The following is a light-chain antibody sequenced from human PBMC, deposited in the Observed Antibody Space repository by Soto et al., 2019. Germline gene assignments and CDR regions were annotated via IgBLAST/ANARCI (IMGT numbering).Light chain of an antibody. Sequence: QPVLTQSPSASASLGASVKLTCTLSSGHSSYAIAWHQQQPEKGPRYLMKLNSDGSHSKGDGIPDRFSGSSSGAERYLTISSLQSEDEGDDYCQTWGRGIHWVFGGGTQLTVL. V-gene: IGLV4-69*01. CDR3: QTWGRGIHWV. CDR1: SGHSSYA. CDR2: LNSDGSH. J-gene: IGLJ3*02.